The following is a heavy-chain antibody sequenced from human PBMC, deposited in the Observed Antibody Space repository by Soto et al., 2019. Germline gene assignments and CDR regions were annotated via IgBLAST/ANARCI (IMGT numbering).Heavy chain of an antibody. Sequence: EVQLVESGGGLVKPGGSMRLSCAVSGFAFSSYSVNWVRQAPGKGLEWISSISSCGDTYYTDSLKGRLAISRDNAKISLFLQMTSLRVEDTAVYYCARGADYTNSNFDFWCQGTLVTVA. CDR2: ISSCGDT. J-gene: IGHJ4*02. CDR1: GFAFSSYS. CDR3: ARGADYTNSNFDF. D-gene: IGHD4-4*01. V-gene: IGHV3-21*01.